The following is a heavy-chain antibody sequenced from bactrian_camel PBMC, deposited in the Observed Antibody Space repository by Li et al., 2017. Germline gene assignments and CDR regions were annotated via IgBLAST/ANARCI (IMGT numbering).Heavy chain of an antibody. CDR2: IASDGTT. D-gene: IGHD1*01. J-gene: IGHJ6*01. CDR3: AGKAPYCIVSLLEAYPT. V-gene: IGHV3S53*01. Sequence: QVQLVESGGGSVRPGGSLRLSCAVSGFIGRPNCMAWFRLAPGKERELVSTIASDGTTTYADSVKGRFTISRDSAKNTLYLEMNNLEPEDTGMYYCAGKAPYCIVSLLEAYPTWGQGTQVT. CDR1: GFIGRPNC.